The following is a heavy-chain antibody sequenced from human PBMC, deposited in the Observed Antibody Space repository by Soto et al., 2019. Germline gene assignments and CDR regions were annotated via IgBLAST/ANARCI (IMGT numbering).Heavy chain of an antibody. Sequence: TLSLTCTVSGFSIISGDYYWSWIRHPPGNGLEWIGYIYYSGSTYYNPSLKSRVTISVDTSKNQFSLKLSSVTAADTAVYYCAREVPYYDFWSGYAPQLNWFDPWGQGTLVTVSS. V-gene: IGHV4-30-4*01. D-gene: IGHD3-3*01. J-gene: IGHJ5*02. CDR1: GFSIISGDYY. CDR3: AREVPYYDFWSGYAPQLNWFDP. CDR2: IYYSGST.